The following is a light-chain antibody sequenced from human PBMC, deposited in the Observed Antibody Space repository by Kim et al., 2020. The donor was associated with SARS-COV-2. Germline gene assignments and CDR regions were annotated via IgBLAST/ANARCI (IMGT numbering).Light chain of an antibody. Sequence: GQRVTISCSGSRSNIGNNVVNWYQQVPGTAPKLLIYSNDHWPSGVPDRFSGSKSGTSASLAISGLQSEDEADYYCAAWDDSLSGVVFGGGTQLTVL. CDR2: SND. J-gene: IGLJ2*01. V-gene: IGLV1-44*01. CDR1: RSNIGNNV. CDR3: AAWDDSLSGVV.